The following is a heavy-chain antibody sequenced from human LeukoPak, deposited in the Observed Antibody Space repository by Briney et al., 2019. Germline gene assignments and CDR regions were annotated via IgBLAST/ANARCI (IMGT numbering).Heavy chain of an antibody. D-gene: IGHD2-2*01. V-gene: IGHV4-59*01. J-gene: IGHJ4*02. CDR1: GASISDFA. CDR3: ARGGVPAPFDY. Sequence: SETLSLTCSVSGASISDFAWAWIRQPPGKGLEWIGYIYYSGSTNYNPSLKSRVTISVDTSKNQFSLKLSSVTAADTAVYYCARGGVPAPFDYWGQGTLVTVSS. CDR2: IYYSGST.